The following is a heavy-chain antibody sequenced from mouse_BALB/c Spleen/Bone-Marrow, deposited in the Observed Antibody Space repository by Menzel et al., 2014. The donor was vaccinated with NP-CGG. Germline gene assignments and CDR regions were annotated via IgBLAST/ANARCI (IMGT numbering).Heavy chain of an antibody. D-gene: IGHD2-1*01. J-gene: IGHJ4*01. V-gene: IGHV1-22*01. CDR1: GYTFTEDT. CDR3: ARDGNYAMDY. Sequence: EVKLQESEPELVKPGASVKISCKTSGYTFTEDTMHWVKQSHGKSLEWIGVINPNNGGTTYKQRFKDKAALTVDKSSSTAYMELRSLTSEDSAVYYCARDGNYAMDYWGLGTPVTVSS. CDR2: INPNNGGT.